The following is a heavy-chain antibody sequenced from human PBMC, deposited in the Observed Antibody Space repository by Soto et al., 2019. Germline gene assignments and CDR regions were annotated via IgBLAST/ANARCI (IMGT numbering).Heavy chain of an antibody. CDR3: ARDTEIAVAGLYYYYYYMDV. CDR2: IYSGGST. Sequence: EVQLVESGGGLVQPGGSLRLSCAASGFTVSSNYMSWVRQAPGKGLEWVSVIYSGGSTYYADSVKGRFTISRDNSKNTLYLQMNSLRAEDTDVYYCARDTEIAVAGLYYYYYYMDVWGKGTTVTVSS. CDR1: GFTVSSNY. D-gene: IGHD6-19*01. V-gene: IGHV3-66*01. J-gene: IGHJ6*03.